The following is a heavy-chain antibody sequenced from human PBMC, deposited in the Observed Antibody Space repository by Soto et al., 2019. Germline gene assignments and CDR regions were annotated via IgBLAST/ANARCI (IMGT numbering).Heavy chain of an antibody. CDR1: GFTFSSYG. Sequence: PGGSLRLSCAASGFTFSSYGMHWVRQAPGKGLEWVAVIWYDGSNKYYADSVKGRSTISRDNSKNTLYLQMNSLRAEDTAVYYCARDRHDDILTGPSHLDYWGQGTLVTVSS. CDR3: ARDRHDDILTGPSHLDY. J-gene: IGHJ4*02. D-gene: IGHD3-9*01. CDR2: IWYDGSNK. V-gene: IGHV3-33*01.